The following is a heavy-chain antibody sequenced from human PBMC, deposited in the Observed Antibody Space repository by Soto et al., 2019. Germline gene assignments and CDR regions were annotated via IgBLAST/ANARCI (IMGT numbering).Heavy chain of an antibody. Sequence: ASVKVSCKASGYTFTGYYMHWVRQAPGQGLEWMGWINPNSGGTNYAQKFQGRVTMTRDTSISTAYMELSRLRSDDTAVYYCARMGVDGNYHYYSYYGMDVWGQGTTVTVSS. CDR2: INPNSGGT. J-gene: IGHJ6*02. CDR3: ARMGVDGNYHYYSYYGMDV. CDR1: GYTFTGYY. V-gene: IGHV1-2*02. D-gene: IGHD4-17*01.